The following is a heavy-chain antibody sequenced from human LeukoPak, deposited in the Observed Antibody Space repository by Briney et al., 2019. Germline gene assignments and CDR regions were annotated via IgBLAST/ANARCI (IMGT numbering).Heavy chain of an antibody. J-gene: IGHJ3*02. CDR3: AKDLYSYLGAFDI. V-gene: IGHV3-23*01. Sequence: GGSLRLSCAASGFTFSSYAMSWVRQAPGKGLEWVSAISGSGGSTYYADSVKGRFTISRDNPKNTLYLQMNSLRAEDTAVYYCAKDLYSYLGAFDIWGQGTMVTVSS. D-gene: IGHD2-21*01. CDR1: GFTFSSYA. CDR2: ISGSGGST.